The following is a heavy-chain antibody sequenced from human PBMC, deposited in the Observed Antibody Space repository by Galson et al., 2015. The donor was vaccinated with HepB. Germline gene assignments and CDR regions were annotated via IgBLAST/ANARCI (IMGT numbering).Heavy chain of an antibody. D-gene: IGHD3-10*01. J-gene: IGHJ2*01. CDR1: GYTFTSYG. Sequence: SVKVSCKASGYTFTSYGISWVRQAPGQGLEWMGWISAYNGNTNYAQKLQGRVTMTTDTSTTTAYMELRSLRSDDTAVYYCAREGGPQRFTMGRGVIKTGWYFDLWGRGTLVTVSS. CDR3: AREGGPQRFTMGRGVIKTGWYFDL. CDR2: ISAYNGNT. V-gene: IGHV1-18*01.